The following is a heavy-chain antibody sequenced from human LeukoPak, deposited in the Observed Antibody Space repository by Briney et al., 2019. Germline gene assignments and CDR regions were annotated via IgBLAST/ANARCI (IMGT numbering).Heavy chain of an antibody. CDR1: GGSFSGYY. Sequence: SETLSLTCAVYGGSFSGYYWSWIRQPPGKGLEWIGEINHSGSTNYNPSLKSRVTISVDTSKNQFSLKLSSVTAADTAVYYCARISTYYYDSSGYRFDYWGQGTLVTVSS. J-gene: IGHJ4*02. V-gene: IGHV4-34*01. CDR3: ARISTYYYDSSGYRFDY. D-gene: IGHD3-22*01. CDR2: INHSGST.